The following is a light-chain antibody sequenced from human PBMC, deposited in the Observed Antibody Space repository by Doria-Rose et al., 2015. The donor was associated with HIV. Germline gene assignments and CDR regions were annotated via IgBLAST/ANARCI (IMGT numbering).Light chain of an antibody. Sequence: VTITCRASQSISRYLHWYQQIPGKAPKLLIYAASSLQSGVPSRFSGSGSGTDFTLTISSLQPEDFAAYYCQQSCCTLSTFGQGKKLESK. CDR1: QSISRY. V-gene: IGKV1-39*01. CDR3: QQSCCTLST. J-gene: IGKJ2*02. CDR2: AAS.